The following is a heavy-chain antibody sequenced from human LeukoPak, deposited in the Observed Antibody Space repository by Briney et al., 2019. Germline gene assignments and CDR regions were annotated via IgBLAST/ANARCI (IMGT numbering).Heavy chain of an antibody. CDR2: ISYDGSNK. CDR3: ARVPDYDFWSGRYYFDY. J-gene: IGHJ4*02. V-gene: IGHV3-30*03. Sequence: PGGSLRLSCAASGFTFSSYGMHWVRQAPGKGLEWVAVISYDGSNKYYADSVKGRFTISRDNSKNTLYLQMNSLRSEDTAVYYCARVPDYDFWSGRYYFDYWGQGTLVTVSS. CDR1: GFTFSSYG. D-gene: IGHD3-3*01.